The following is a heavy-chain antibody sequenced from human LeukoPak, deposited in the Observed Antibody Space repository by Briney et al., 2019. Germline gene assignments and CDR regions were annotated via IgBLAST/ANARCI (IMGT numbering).Heavy chain of an antibody. V-gene: IGHV3-30-3*01. D-gene: IGHD3-22*01. J-gene: IGHJ6*02. CDR3: ARDYYDSSGYSEYYYGMDV. CDR2: ISYDGSNK. Sequence: GGSLRLSCAASGFTFSSYAMHWVRQAPGKGLEWVAVISYDGSNKYYADSVKGRFTISRDNSKNTLYLQMNSLRAEDTAVYYCARDYYDSSGYSEYYYGMDVWGQGTKVSVSS. CDR1: GFTFSSYA.